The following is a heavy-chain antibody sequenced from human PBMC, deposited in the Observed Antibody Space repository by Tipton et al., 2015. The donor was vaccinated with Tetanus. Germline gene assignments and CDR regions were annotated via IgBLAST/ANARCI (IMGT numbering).Heavy chain of an antibody. V-gene: IGHV4-4*07. D-gene: IGHD3-22*01. J-gene: IGHJ3*02. CDR2: IYTSGST. CDR1: GGSISTYY. CDR3: ARDVWRYYDSSGYQDHDAFDI. Sequence: TLSLTCTVSGGSISTYYWSWIRQPAGKGLEWIGRIYTSGSTNYNPSLKRRVTMSVDMSNNQFSLKLSSVTAADTAVYYCARDVWRYYDSSGYQDHDAFDIWGQGTMVTVSS.